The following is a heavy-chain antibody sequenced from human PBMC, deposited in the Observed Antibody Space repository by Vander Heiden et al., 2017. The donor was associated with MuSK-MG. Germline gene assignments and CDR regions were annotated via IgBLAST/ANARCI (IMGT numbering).Heavy chain of an antibody. Sequence: QVQLVESGGGVVQPGRSLRLSCAASGFTFSSYGMHWVRQAPGKGLEWVAVISYDGSNKYYADSVKGRFTISRDNSKNTLYLQMNSLRAEDTAVYYCAKDQDSGWYEPPDYWGQGTLVTVSS. J-gene: IGHJ4*02. V-gene: IGHV3-30*18. CDR2: ISYDGSNK. CDR1: GFTFSSYG. CDR3: AKDQDSGWYEPPDY. D-gene: IGHD6-19*01.